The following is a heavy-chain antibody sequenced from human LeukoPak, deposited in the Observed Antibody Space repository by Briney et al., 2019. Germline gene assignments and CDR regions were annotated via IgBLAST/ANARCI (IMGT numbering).Heavy chain of an antibody. CDR2: IYTSGST. V-gene: IGHV4-4*07. D-gene: IGHD3-10*01. Sequence: SETLSLTCTVSGGSISSYYWSWIRQPAGKGLEWIGRIYTSGSTNYNPSLKSRVTMSVDTSKNQFSRKLSSVTAADTAVYYCARALTMVLYWYFDLWGRGTLVTVSS. CDR1: GGSISSYY. J-gene: IGHJ2*01. CDR3: ARALTMVLYWYFDL.